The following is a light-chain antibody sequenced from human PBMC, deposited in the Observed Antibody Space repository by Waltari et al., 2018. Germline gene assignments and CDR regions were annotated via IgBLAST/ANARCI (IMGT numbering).Light chain of an antibody. V-gene: IGKV2-28*01. J-gene: IGKJ1*01. CDR3: MQSLQTLWT. CDR1: QRLLHRNGNNY. CDR2: LGS. Sequence: DIVVTQSPLSLPVTPGEPASISCRSSQRLLHRNGNNYLDWYLQKPGHSPQLLIYLGSNRASGVPDRFSGSGSGTDFTLRISRVEAEDVGVYYCMQSLQTLWTFGPGTKVEIK.